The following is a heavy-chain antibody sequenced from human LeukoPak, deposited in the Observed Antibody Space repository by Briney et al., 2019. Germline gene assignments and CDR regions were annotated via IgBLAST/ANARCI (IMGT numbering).Heavy chain of an antibody. Sequence: GGSLRLSCVASGSTFSSYSMHWVRQAPGKGLEWVSSISSRNTYIYYGDSMKGRFTVSRDNARSSLYLQMNNLTADDTAVYYCAREEYDDVWGTYSWFDPWGQGTLVLVSS. CDR3: AREEYDDVWGTYSWFDP. CDR1: GSTFSSYS. V-gene: IGHV3-21*01. CDR2: ISSRNTYI. D-gene: IGHD3-16*01. J-gene: IGHJ5*02.